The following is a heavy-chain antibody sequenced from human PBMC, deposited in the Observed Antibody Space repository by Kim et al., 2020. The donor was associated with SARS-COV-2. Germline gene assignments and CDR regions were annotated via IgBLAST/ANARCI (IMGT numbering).Heavy chain of an antibody. V-gene: IGHV3-23*01. Sequence: GGSLRLSCAASGFTFSNCGMSWVRQAPGKGLEWVSGVSRSGGTTYYADSVKGRFIISRDNSKNTLYLQMNSLRAEDTAVYYCAKAPPDTVTVAPIDYWGQGTLVTVSS. D-gene: IGHD5-18*01. CDR2: VSRSGGTT. CDR3: AKAPPDTVTVAPIDY. CDR1: GFTFSNCG. J-gene: IGHJ4*02.